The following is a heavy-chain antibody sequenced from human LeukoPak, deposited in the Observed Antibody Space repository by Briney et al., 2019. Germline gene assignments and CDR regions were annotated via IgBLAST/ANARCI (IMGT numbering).Heavy chain of an antibody. CDR3: AKFYDILTGYFDY. Sequence: GGSLRLSCAASGFTFSSYGMSWVRQSPGKGLEWVSAISGGGGTTYYAYYADPVKGRFTISRDNSKNTLYLQMNSLRAEDTAVYYCAKFYDILTGYFDYWGQGTLVTVSS. CDR1: GFTFSSYG. V-gene: IGHV3-23*01. CDR2: ISGGGGTTYYA. D-gene: IGHD3-9*01. J-gene: IGHJ4*02.